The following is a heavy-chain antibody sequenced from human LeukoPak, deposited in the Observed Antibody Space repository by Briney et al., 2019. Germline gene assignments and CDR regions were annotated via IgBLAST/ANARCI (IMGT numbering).Heavy chain of an antibody. Sequence: GGSLRLSCVASGFSVSSYGMSWVRQAPGKAPEWVSLLYSNGGKYYADSVQGRFIISRDNSKNTLYLQMNNLRVEDTAVYHCVRDRAEGRAWVEFDPWGQGTLLTVSS. V-gene: IGHV3-66*03. CDR3: VRDRAEGRAWVEFDP. J-gene: IGHJ5*02. CDR1: GFSVSSYG. CDR2: LYSNGGK.